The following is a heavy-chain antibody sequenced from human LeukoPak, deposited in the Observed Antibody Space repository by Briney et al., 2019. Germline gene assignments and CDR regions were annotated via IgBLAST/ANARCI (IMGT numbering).Heavy chain of an antibody. CDR3: ARMTGGLWDY. J-gene: IGHJ4*02. V-gene: IGHV3-7*05. CDR1: GFTFSTYW. CDR2: INQDGSEK. D-gene: IGHD2-15*01. Sequence: GGSLRLSCAASGFTFSTYWMSWLRQAPGKGLEWVANINQDGSEKYYVDSVVGRFTISRDNAKNSLYLQLNSLRAEDTAVYYCARMTGGLWDYWGQGTLVTVSS.